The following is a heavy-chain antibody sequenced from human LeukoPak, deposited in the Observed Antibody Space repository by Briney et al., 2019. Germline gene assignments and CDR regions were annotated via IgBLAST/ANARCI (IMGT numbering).Heavy chain of an antibody. CDR3: ASSAAMVVAATPHLEY. J-gene: IGHJ4*02. CDR2: INPNSGGT. V-gene: IGHV1-2*02. D-gene: IGHD2-15*01. Sequence: ASVKVSCKASGYTFTGYYMHWVRQAPGQGLEWMGWINPNSGGTSYAQKFQGRVTMTRDTSISTAYMELSRLRSGDTAVYYCASSAAMVVAATPHLEYWGQGTLVTVSS. CDR1: GYTFTGYY.